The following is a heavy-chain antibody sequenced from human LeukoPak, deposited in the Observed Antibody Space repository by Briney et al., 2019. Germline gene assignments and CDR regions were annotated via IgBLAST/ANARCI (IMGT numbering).Heavy chain of an antibody. V-gene: IGHV4-34*01. CDR3: ARGYDINDDC. Sequence: SETLSLTCAVYGGSFSGYYWSWTRQPPGKGLEWIGEINHSGSTNYNPSLKSRVTISVDTSKNQFSLKLSSVTAADTAVYYCARGYDINDDCWGQGTLVTVSS. D-gene: IGHD3-22*01. J-gene: IGHJ4*02. CDR1: GGSFSGYY. CDR2: INHSGST.